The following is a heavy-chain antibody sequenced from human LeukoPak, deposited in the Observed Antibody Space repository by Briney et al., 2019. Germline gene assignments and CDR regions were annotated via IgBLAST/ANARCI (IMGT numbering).Heavy chain of an antibody. V-gene: IGHV3-23*01. CDR1: GFTFRNYA. CDR2: IAASSGST. D-gene: IGHD4-17*01. CDR3: AKAAYGDYVNWFDP. Sequence: GGSLRLSCAASGFTFRNYAMNWVRQAPGKGLEWVSGIAASSGSTYYADSVKGRFTISRDNSKNTLYLQMNSLRVEDTALYYCAKAAYGDYVNWFDPWGQGTLVTVSS. J-gene: IGHJ5*02.